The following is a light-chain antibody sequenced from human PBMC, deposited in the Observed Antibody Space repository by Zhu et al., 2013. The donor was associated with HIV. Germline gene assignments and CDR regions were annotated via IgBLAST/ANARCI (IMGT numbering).Light chain of an antibody. CDR2: DNN. Sequence: QSVLTQPALSVCGPRTEGHISCSGNNSNIGNNYVSWYFQLPGTAPKLLIYDNNKRPSGIPDRFSGSKSGTSATLGITGLQTGDEADYYCGTWDSSLSVGVFGGGTKLTVL. CDR3: GTWDSSLSVGV. CDR1: NSNIGNNY. V-gene: IGLV1-51*01. J-gene: IGLJ3*02.